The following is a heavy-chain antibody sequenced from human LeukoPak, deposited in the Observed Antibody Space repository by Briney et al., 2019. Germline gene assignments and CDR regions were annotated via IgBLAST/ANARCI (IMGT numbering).Heavy chain of an antibody. D-gene: IGHD3-22*01. J-gene: IGHJ3*02. CDR1: GYTLIELS. Sequence: GASVKVSCKVSGYTLIELSMHWVRQAPGTGLEWMGNFDPEDDETIYAQRFQGRVTMTEDTSTDTAYMELTSLRSEDTAVYYCATYSPLSRATTVIVIWAAFDTWGQGTMVTVSS. V-gene: IGHV1-24*01. CDR3: ATYSPLSRATTVIVIWAAFDT. CDR2: FDPEDDET.